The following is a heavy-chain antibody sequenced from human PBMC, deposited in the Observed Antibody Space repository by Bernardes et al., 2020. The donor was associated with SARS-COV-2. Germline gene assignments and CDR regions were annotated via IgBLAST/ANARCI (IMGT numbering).Heavy chain of an antibody. CDR1: GFTFNSYY. CDR2: INGDGSAT. D-gene: IGHD1-26*01. V-gene: IGHV3-74*01. Sequence: GGSLRLSCAASGFTFNSYYIHWVRQVPDKGLVWVSRINGDGSATNYADSVKGRFTISRDNARNTVYLQMNSLRGEDTAVYYCARGSGNYYFDYWGQGTLVTVSS. CDR3: ARGSGNYYFDY. J-gene: IGHJ4*02.